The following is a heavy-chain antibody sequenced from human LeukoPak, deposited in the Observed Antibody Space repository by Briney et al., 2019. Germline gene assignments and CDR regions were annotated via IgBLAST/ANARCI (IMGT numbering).Heavy chain of an antibody. Sequence: KPSETLSLTCSVSGGSIGSYYWSWIRQPPGKGLEWIGYIYYRGSTNYNPSLKSRVTISVDTSKNQFSLKLSSVTAADTAVYYCARHSVASATNDAFDIWGQGTMVTVSS. CDR2: IYYRGST. CDR3: ARHSVASATNDAFDI. CDR1: GGSIGSYY. D-gene: IGHD5/OR15-5a*01. V-gene: IGHV4-59*08. J-gene: IGHJ3*02.